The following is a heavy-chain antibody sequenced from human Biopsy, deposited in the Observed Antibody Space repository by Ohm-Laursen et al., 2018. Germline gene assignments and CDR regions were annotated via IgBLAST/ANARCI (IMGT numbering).Heavy chain of an antibody. J-gene: IGHJ6*02. CDR1: GFSFSDYH. CDR2: ISGGGTI. CDR3: ARDARWSPYSMDV. Sequence: SLRLSCAASGFSFSDYHMRRIRQAPGRGLEWVSYISGGGTIYYGDSMRGRVTTSRDNAKNSLYLQMHSLRAEDTAVYYCARDARWSPYSMDVWGQGTTVTVSS. V-gene: IGHV3-11*01. D-gene: IGHD4-23*01.